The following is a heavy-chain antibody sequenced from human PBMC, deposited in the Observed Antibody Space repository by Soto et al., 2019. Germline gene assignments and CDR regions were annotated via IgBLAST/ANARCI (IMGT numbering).Heavy chain of an antibody. CDR3: ARESGHQLPDYYYYGMDV. CDR2: IKQDGSEK. Sequence: PGGSLRLSCAASGFTFSSYWMSWVRQAPGKGLEWVANIKQDGSEKYYVDSVKGRFTISRDNAKNSLYLQMNSLRAEDTAVYYCARESGHQLPDYYYYGMDVWGQGTTVTVSS. CDR1: GFTFSSYW. J-gene: IGHJ6*02. D-gene: IGHD2-2*01. V-gene: IGHV3-7*01.